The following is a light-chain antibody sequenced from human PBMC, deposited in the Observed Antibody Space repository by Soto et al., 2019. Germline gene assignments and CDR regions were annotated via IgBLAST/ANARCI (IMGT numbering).Light chain of an antibody. CDR3: SSFTTSRTVV. J-gene: IGLJ2*01. CDR2: DVN. Sequence: QSALTQPASVSGSPGQSITISCTGTSSDVGAYNYVSWYRHHPGKAPKLMIFDVNSRPSGDSNRFSGSKSGNTASLTISGLQAEDEADYYCSSFTTSRTVVFGGGTKLTVL. CDR1: SSDVGAYNY. V-gene: IGLV2-14*03.